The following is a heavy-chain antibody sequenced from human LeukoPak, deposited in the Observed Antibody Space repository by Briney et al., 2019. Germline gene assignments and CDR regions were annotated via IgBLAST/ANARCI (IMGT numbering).Heavy chain of an antibody. J-gene: IGHJ4*02. CDR1: GFXFSSYE. D-gene: IGHD4-17*01. CDR3: ARHLYGGDY. V-gene: IGHV3-48*03. Sequence: GGSLRLSCAASGFXFSSYEMNWVRQAPGKGLEWVSYISGSGSTIYYADSLKGRFTISRDNAKNSLYLQMNSLRAEDTAVYYCARHLYGGDYWGQGTLVTVSS. CDR2: ISGSGSTI.